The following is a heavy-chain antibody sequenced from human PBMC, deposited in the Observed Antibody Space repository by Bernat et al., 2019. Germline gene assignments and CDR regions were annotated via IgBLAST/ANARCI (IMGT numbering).Heavy chain of an antibody. CDR2: IYYSGST. CDR3: ARERGSSGYYRFDY. CDR1: GGSISSGGYY. D-gene: IGHD3-22*01. J-gene: IGHJ4*02. V-gene: IGHV4-31*03. Sequence: QLQLQESGPGLVKPSETLSLTCTVSGGSISSGGYYWSWIRQHPGKGLEWIGYIYYSGSTYYNPSLKSRVTISVDTSKNQFSLKLSSVTAADTAVYYCARERGSSGYYRFDYWGQGTLVTVSS.